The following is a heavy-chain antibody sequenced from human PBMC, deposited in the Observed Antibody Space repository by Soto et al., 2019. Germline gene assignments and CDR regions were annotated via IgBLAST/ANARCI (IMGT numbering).Heavy chain of an antibody. CDR2: ISGSGGST. D-gene: IGHD6-6*01. CDR1: EFTFSSYA. J-gene: IGHJ4*02. CDR3: AKITARPQTHFL. Sequence: EVQLLESGGDLVQPGGSLRLSCAASEFTFSSYAMSWVRQAPGKGLEWVSLISGSGGSTYYADSVKGRFTVSRDNSKNTLFLQMNSLRAEDTAVYYCAKITARPQTHFLWGQGTLVTVSS. V-gene: IGHV3-23*01.